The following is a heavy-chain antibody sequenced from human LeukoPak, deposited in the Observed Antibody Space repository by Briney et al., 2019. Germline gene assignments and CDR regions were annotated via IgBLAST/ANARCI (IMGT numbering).Heavy chain of an antibody. CDR3: ARGAACSGGSCYSLGWFDP. J-gene: IGHJ5*02. Sequence: ASVKVSCKASGYIFSRYAIHWVRQAPGQGLEWMGWINTNTGNPTYAQGFTGRFVFSLDTSVSTAYLQISSLKAEDTAVYYCARGAACSGGSCYSLGWFDPWGQGTLVTVSS. CDR1: GYIFSRYA. V-gene: IGHV7-4-1*02. D-gene: IGHD2-15*01. CDR2: INTNTGNP.